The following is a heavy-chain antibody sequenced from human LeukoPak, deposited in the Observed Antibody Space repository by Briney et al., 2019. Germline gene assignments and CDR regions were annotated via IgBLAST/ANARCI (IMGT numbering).Heavy chain of an antibody. V-gene: IGHV3-48*01. J-gene: IGHJ4*02. D-gene: IGHD5-18*01. CDR3: ARASGTWIQREGFDY. CDR2: ISSSSSTI. Sequence: PGGSLRLSCAASGFTFSSYNMNWVRQAPGKGLEWVSSISSSSSTIYYADSVKGRFTISRDNAKNSLYLQMNSLRAEDTALYYCARASGTWIQREGFDYWGQGTLVTVSS. CDR1: GFTFSSYN.